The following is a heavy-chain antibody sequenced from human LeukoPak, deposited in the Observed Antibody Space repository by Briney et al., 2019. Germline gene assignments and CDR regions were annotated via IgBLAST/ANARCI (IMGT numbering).Heavy chain of an antibody. J-gene: IGHJ4*02. V-gene: IGHV3-23*01. D-gene: IGHD6-13*01. CDR2: ISGSGGST. CDR3: AKGYSSSWSLGPYYFDY. Sequence: GGSLRLSCAASGFTFSSYAMSWVRQAPGKGLEWVSAISGSGGSTYYADSVKGRFTISRDNSKNTLYLQMNSLRAEDTAVYYCAKGYSSSWSLGPYYFDYWGQGTLVTVSS. CDR1: GFTFSSYA.